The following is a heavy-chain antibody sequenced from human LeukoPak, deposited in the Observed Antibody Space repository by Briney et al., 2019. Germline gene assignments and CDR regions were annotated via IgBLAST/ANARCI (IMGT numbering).Heavy chain of an antibody. CDR3: ARVGARYFDWLLPYYYYGMDV. D-gene: IGHD3-9*01. Sequence: ASVKVSCKASGYSFTSYGIGWVRQAPGQGLEWMGWISAYNGNTNYAQKLQGRVTMTTDTSTSTAYMELRSLRSDDTAVYYCARVGARYFDWLLPYYYYGMDVWGQGTTVTVSS. V-gene: IGHV1-18*01. CDR1: GYSFTSYG. J-gene: IGHJ6*02. CDR2: ISAYNGNT.